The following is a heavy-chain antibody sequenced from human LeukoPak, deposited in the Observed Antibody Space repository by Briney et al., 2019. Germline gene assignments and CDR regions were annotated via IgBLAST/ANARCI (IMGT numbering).Heavy chain of an antibody. CDR1: GYTLTELS. J-gene: IGHJ4*02. CDR2: FDPEDGET. D-gene: IGHD2-15*01. Sequence: ASVKVSCKVSGYTLTELSMHWVRQAPGKGLEWMGGFDPEDGETIYAQKFQGRVTMTEGTSTDTAYMELSSLRSEDTAVYYCATDVVAPWSFDYWGQGTLVTVSS. V-gene: IGHV1-24*01. CDR3: ATDVVAPWSFDY.